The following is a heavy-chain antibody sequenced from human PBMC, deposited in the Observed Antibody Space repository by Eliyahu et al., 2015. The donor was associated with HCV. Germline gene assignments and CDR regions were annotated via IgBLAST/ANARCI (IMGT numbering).Heavy chain of an antibody. D-gene: IGHD3-22*01. J-gene: IGHJ3*01. Sequence: EVQVVESGGGLVQPGASLTLTCTASGFTFRXYWLXWXRQAPGKGXXWVANIREDGGEKHYLDSVEGRFRISRDNADNSVHLQMNSLRAEDSAVYYCARDMDYHDSRNSYHYDAFDLWGQGTEVTVSS. CDR2: IREDGGEK. V-gene: IGHV3-7*01. CDR3: ARDMDYHDSRNSYHYDAFDL. CDR1: GFTFRXYW.